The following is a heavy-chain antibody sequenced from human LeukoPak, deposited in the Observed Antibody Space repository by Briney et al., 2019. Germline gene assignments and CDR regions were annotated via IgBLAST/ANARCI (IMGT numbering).Heavy chain of an antibody. J-gene: IGHJ4*02. Sequence: GGSLRLSCAASGFTFSTYGMSWVRQAPGKGLEWVSSISGSGASTYYADSVKGRFTISRDNSKNTLYLQMNSLRAEDTAVYYCHSSGYYSLFDYWGQGTLVTVSS. CDR3: HSSGYYSLFDY. V-gene: IGHV3-23*01. CDR2: ISGSGAST. CDR1: GFTFSTYG. D-gene: IGHD3-22*01.